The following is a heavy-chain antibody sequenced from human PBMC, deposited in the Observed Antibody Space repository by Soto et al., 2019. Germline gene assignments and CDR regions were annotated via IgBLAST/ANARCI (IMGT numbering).Heavy chain of an antibody. D-gene: IGHD3-10*01. J-gene: IGHJ5*02. V-gene: IGHV4-31*03. CDR2: IYYSGST. CDR1: GGSISSGGYY. CDR3: ARDVRPYYYGSGSYGWFDP. Sequence: SETLSLTCTVSGGSISSGGYYWSWIRQHPGKGLEWIGYIYYSGSTYYNPPLKSRVTISVDTSKNQFSLKLSSVTAADTAVYYCARDVRPYYYGSGSYGWFDPWGQGTLVTV.